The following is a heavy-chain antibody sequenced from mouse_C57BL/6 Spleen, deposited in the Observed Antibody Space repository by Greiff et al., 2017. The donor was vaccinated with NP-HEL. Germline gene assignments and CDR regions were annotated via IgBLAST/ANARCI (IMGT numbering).Heavy chain of an antibody. J-gene: IGHJ1*03. V-gene: IGHV2-3*01. CDR1: GFSLTSYG. D-gene: IGHD2-2*01. CDR3: AKPTVGVTTNSWYFDV. Sequence: VHLVESGPGLVAPSQSLSITCTVSGFSLTSYGVSWVRQPPGKGLEWLGVIWGDGSTNYHSALISRLSISKDNSKSQVFLKLNSLQTDDTATYYCAKPTVGVTTNSWYFDVWGTGTTVTVSS. CDR2: IWGDGST.